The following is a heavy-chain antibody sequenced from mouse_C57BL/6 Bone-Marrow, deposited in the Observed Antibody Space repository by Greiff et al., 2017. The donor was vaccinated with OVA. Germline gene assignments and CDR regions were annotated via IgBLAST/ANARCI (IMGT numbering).Heavy chain of an antibody. CDR2: IYPGSGST. Sequence: QVQLQQPGAELVKPGASVKMSCKASGYTFTSYWITWVKQRPGQGLEWIGDIYPGSGSTNYNEKFKSKATLTVDTSSSTAYMQLSSLTSEDSAVYYGGYDGSSYRYWYFDVWGTGTTVTVSS. D-gene: IGHD1-1*01. V-gene: IGHV1-55*01. CDR3: GYDGSSYRYWYFDV. CDR1: GYTFTSYW. J-gene: IGHJ1*03.